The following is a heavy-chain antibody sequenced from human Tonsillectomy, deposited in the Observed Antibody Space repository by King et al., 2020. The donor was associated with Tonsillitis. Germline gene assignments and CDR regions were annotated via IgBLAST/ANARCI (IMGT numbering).Heavy chain of an antibody. D-gene: IGHD4-17*01. V-gene: IGHV3-33*01. CDR1: GFTFSSYG. CDR3: ARARAYGDLTSDY. Sequence: VQLVESGGGVVQPGRSLRLSCAASGFTFSSYGMHWVRQAPGKGLEWVAVIWYDGSNKYYADSVKGRFTISRDNSKNTLYLQMNSLRAEDTAVYYCARARAYGDLTSDYWGQGTLVTVSS. CDR2: IWYDGSNK. J-gene: IGHJ4*02.